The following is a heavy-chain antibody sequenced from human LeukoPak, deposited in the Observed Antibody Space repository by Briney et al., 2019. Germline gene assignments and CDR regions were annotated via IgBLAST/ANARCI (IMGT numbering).Heavy chain of an antibody. Sequence: GGSLRLSCAASGFTFRNYVIHWVRQAPGKGLEWVAVTSSDLNVKLYADSVKGRFTISRGNSKNTLYLQMNSLTTEDTAVYYCVKDRPPVPLDYWGQGTLVTVSS. CDR1: GFTFRNYV. J-gene: IGHJ4*02. CDR3: VKDRPPVPLDY. CDR2: TSSDLNVK. V-gene: IGHV3-30*18. D-gene: IGHD6-6*01.